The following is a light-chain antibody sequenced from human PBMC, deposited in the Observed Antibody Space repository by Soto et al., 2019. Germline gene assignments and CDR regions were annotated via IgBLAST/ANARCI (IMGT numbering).Light chain of an antibody. CDR1: QGVSRK. V-gene: IGKV3-15*01. CDR2: GAS. J-gene: IGKJ5*01. CDR3: QQYSSSPIT. Sequence: DIVMTPSPATLSVAPGERVTFSCRASQGVSRKLAWYQHKPGQAPRLLISGASTGATGIPARFSGSGSGTDFTLTISRLEPEDFAVYYCQQYSSSPITFGQGTRLEI.